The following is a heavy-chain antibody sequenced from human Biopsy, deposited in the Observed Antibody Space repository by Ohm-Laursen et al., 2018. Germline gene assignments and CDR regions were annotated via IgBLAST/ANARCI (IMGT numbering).Heavy chain of an antibody. J-gene: IGHJ4*02. CDR2: FAPENGKT. Sequence: ASVKVSCKVSGYTLTELSMHWVRQTPGRGLEWMGGFAPENGKTIYAQKFQGRVTMTEDTSTDTAYMELSSLRSEDTAVYYYAADINVWNVNYWGQGTQVTVSS. V-gene: IGHV1-24*01. CDR1: GYTLTELS. D-gene: IGHD1-1*01. CDR3: AADINVWNVNY.